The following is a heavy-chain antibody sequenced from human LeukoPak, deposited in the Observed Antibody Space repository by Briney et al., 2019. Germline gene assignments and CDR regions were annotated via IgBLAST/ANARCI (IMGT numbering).Heavy chain of an antibody. CDR1: GITFIYAW. J-gene: IGHJ4*02. Sequence: GGSLRLSCATSGITFIYAWMSWVRQAPGKGLEWVANIKQDGSEKYYVDSVKGRFTISRDNAKNSLYLQMNSLRAEDTAVYYCARESRYYDSSGEYYFDYWGQGTLVTVSS. V-gene: IGHV3-7*01. D-gene: IGHD3-22*01. CDR2: IKQDGSEK. CDR3: ARESRYYDSSGEYYFDY.